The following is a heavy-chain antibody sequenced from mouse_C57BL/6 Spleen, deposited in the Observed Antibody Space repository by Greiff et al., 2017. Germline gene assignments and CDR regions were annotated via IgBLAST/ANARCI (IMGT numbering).Heavy chain of an antibody. J-gene: IGHJ1*03. V-gene: IGHV5-6*01. CDR1: GFTFSSYG. CDR3: ARGTTVVVDWYFDV. D-gene: IGHD1-1*01. Sequence: EVKLVESGGDLVKPGGSLKLSCAASGFTFSSYGMSWVRQTPDKRLEWVATISSGGSYTYYPDSVKGRFTISRDNAKNTLYLQMSRLKAEDTAMYYCARGTTVVVDWYFDVWGTGTTVIVSS. CDR2: ISSGGSYT.